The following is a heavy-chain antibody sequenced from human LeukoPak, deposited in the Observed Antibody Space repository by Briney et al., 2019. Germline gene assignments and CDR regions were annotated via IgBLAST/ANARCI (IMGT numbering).Heavy chain of an antibody. Sequence: SETLSLTCTVSGGSISSYYWSWIRQPPGKGLEWIGYIYYSGSTNYNPSLKSRVTISVDTSKNQFSLKLSSVTAADTAVYYSARYSSVYYFDYWGQGTLVTVSS. J-gene: IGHJ4*02. V-gene: IGHV4-59*01. CDR2: IYYSGST. CDR3: ARYSSVYYFDY. CDR1: GGSISSYY. D-gene: IGHD6-25*01.